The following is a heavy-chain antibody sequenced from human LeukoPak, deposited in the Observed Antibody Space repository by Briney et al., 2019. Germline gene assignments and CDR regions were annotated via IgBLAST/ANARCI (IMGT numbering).Heavy chain of an antibody. J-gene: IGHJ5*02. CDR3: ARRLTQYDCFDP. CDR1: GDSLSSNSAA. D-gene: IGHD2-2*01. V-gene: IGHV6-1*01. Sequence: SQTLSLTCAISGDSLSSNSAAGNWIRQSPSRGLEWLGGTYYRSTWYNDYAVSVRGRITVNPDTSKNQFSLHLNSVTPEDTAVYYCARRLTQYDCFDPWGQGILVTVSS. CDR2: TYYRSTWYN.